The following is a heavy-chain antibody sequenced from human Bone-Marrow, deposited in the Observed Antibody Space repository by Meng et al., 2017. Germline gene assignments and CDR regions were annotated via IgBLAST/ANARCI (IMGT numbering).Heavy chain of an antibody. V-gene: IGHV4-4*02. CDR3: AASPGWWRIDS. Sequence: QVQLTESGPGLVKPSGTLSLTCAVSGGSISSSNWWSWVRQPPGKGLEWIGEIYHSGSTNYNPSLKSRVTISVDTSKNQFSLRLTSVTAADTAVYYCAASPGWWRIDSWGQGTLVTVSS. J-gene: IGHJ4*02. CDR2: IYHSGST. CDR1: GGSISSSNW. D-gene: IGHD6-19*01.